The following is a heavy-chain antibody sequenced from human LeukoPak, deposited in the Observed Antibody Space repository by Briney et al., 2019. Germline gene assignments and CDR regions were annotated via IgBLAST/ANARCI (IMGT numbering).Heavy chain of an antibody. V-gene: IGHV4-39*01. D-gene: IGHD3-10*01. CDR3: ARWFGKTLAGVY. CDR2: IYYTGGT. J-gene: IGHJ4*02. CDR1: GGSITSSAYY. Sequence: PSETLSLTCTVSGGSITSSAYYWGWIRQPPGKGLEWIGTIYYTGGTYYNPSLKSRVTISVDTSKNQFSLKLSSVTATDTAVYYCARWFGKTLAGVYWGEGTLVTVSS.